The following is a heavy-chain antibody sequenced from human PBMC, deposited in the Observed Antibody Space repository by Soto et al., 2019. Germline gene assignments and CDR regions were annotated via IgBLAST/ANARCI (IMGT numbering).Heavy chain of an antibody. V-gene: IGHV1-46*01. CDR1: GYTFTSYY. CDR2: INPSGGST. CDR3: ARGLDFWSGSYYFDY. J-gene: IGHJ4*02. D-gene: IGHD3-3*01. Sequence: ASVKVSCTASGYTFTSYYMHWVRQAHGQGLEWMGIINPSGGSTSYAQKFQGRVTMTRDTSTSTVYMELSSLRSEDTAVYYCARGLDFWSGSYYFDYWGQGTLVTVSS.